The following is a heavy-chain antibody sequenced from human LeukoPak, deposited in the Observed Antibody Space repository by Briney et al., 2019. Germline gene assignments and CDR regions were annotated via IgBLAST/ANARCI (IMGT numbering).Heavy chain of an antibody. CDR2: ISSSSSYI. CDR3: ARDGAAATDHAFDI. CDR1: GFTFSSYS. Sequence: PGGSLRLSCAASGFTFSSYSMNWVRQAPGKGLEWVSSISSSSSYIYYADSVKGRFTISRDNAKNSLYLQMNSLRAEDTAVYYCARDGAAATDHAFDIWGQGTMVTVSS. V-gene: IGHV3-21*01. J-gene: IGHJ3*02. D-gene: IGHD6-25*01.